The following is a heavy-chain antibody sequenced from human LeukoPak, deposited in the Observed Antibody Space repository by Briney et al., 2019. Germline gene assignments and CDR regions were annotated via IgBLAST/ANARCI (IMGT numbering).Heavy chain of an antibody. Sequence: SETLSLTCAVYGGSFSGYSWTWIRQPPGKGLEWIGEMSHSGYPNYNPSLKSRVAISVDTSKNQFSLNLTSVTAADTAVYYCARALISLVRGATDWFDPWGHGTLVTVSS. CDR3: ARALISLVRGATDWFDP. CDR2: MSHSGYP. CDR1: GGSFSGYS. D-gene: IGHD3-10*01. J-gene: IGHJ5*02. V-gene: IGHV4-34*01.